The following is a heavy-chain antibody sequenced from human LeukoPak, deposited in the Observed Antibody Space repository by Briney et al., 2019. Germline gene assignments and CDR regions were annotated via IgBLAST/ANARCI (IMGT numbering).Heavy chain of an antibody. Sequence: GGSLRHSCAASGFTFSSYEMNWVRQAPGKGLEWVSYISSSGTTMYYADSVKGRFTISRDNAKNSLFLQLNSLRAEDTAVYYCARWSYSSIWSGDYWGQGTLVTVSS. D-gene: IGHD6-13*01. CDR2: ISSSGTTM. J-gene: IGHJ4*02. V-gene: IGHV3-48*03. CDR3: ARWSYSSIWSGDY. CDR1: GFTFSSYE.